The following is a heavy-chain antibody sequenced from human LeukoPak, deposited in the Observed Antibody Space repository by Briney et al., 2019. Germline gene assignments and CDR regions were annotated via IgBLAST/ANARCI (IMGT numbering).Heavy chain of an antibody. V-gene: IGHV4-4*08. CDR1: GGSISSYY. D-gene: IGHD1-26*01. J-gene: IGHJ4*02. CDR3: ARDPGIVGAYFDY. CDR2: IYKSGNT. Sequence: PSETLSLTCTVSGGSISSYYWSWIRQPPGKGLEWIGYIYKSGNTNYNPSLKSRVTMSVDTSKNQFSLKMTSVTAADTAVYYCARDPGIVGAYFDYWGQGTLVTVSS.